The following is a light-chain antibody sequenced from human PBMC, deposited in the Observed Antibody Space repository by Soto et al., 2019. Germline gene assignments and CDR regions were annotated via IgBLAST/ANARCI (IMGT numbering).Light chain of an antibody. CDR2: SNT. V-gene: IGLV1-40*01. J-gene: IGLJ7*01. CDR1: SSNIGAGYV. CDR3: ATWDDSLNGPV. Sequence: QSVLTQPPSVSGAPGQRVTISCTGSSSNIGAGYVVHWYHQLPGTAPKLLIYSNTNRPSGVPDRFSGSKSGTSASLAITGLQAEDEGDYYCATWDDSLNGPVFGGGTQLTVL.